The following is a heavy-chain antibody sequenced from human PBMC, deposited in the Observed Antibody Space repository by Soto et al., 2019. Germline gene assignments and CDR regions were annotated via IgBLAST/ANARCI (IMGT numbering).Heavy chain of an antibody. Sequence: QITLKESGPTLVKPTQTLTLTCTFSAFSLSTGGVGVGWIRQPPGKALEWLALIYWGDDKRYNPSLRSRLTITKDTSKNQVVLTMTNMDPVDTATYYCIQSRCGGDCLQSYASYYYYGMDVWGQGTTVTVSS. D-gene: IGHD2-21*02. CDR2: IYWGDDK. J-gene: IGHJ6*02. CDR3: IQSRCGGDCLQSYASYYYYGMDV. V-gene: IGHV2-5*02. CDR1: AFSLSTGGVG.